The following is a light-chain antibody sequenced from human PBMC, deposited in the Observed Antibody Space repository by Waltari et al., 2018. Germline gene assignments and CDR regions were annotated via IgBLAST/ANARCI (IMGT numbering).Light chain of an antibody. J-gene: IGKJ1*01. Sequence: DIQMTQSPSSLSASIGDRVTITCRASQGINDYLAWFQQRPGKAPKSLIYRVSSLQRGVPSKFSGRGSGTEFTLTISSLQPEDFATYYCLQYNRYPRTFGQGTKVEIK. CDR3: LQYNRYPRT. CDR1: QGINDY. V-gene: IGKV1-16*02. CDR2: RVS.